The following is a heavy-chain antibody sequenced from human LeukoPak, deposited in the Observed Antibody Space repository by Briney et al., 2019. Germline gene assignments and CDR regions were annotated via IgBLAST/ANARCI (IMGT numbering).Heavy chain of an antibody. D-gene: IGHD3-10*01. J-gene: IGHJ4*02. Sequence: SETLSLTCTVSGGSISSGGYYWSWIRQHPGKGLEWIGYIYYSGSTYYNPFLKSRVTISVDTSKNQFSLKLSSVTAADTAVYYCARCLITMVRGVIFPSFDYWGQGTLVTVSS. CDR2: IYYSGST. CDR1: GGSISSGGYY. CDR3: ARCLITMVRGVIFPSFDY. V-gene: IGHV4-31*03.